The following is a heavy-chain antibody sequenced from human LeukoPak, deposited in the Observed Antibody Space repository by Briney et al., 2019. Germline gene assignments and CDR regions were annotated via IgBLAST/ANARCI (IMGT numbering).Heavy chain of an antibody. CDR2: INHSGST. Sequence: SETLSLTCAVYGGSFSGYYWSWIRQPPGKGLEWIGEINHSGSTNYNPSLKSRDTISVDTSKNQFSLKLSSVTAADTAVYYCARSRRHYITMIVVANNWFDPWGQGTLVTVSS. V-gene: IGHV4-34*01. CDR1: GGSFSGYY. J-gene: IGHJ5*02. D-gene: IGHD3-22*01. CDR3: ARSRRHYITMIVVANNWFDP.